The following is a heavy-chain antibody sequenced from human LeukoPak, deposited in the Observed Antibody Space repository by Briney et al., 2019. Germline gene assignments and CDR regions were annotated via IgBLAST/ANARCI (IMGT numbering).Heavy chain of an antibody. CDR3: ANTEDSSDYYDSIDY. CDR1: GFTFDDYA. D-gene: IGHD3-22*01. J-gene: IGHJ4*01. V-gene: IGHV3-43D*03. Sequence: PGGSLRLSCAASGFTFDDYAMHWVRQAPGKGLEWVSLISWDGGSTYYADSVKGRFTISRDNSKNSLYLQMNSLRAEDTALYYCANTEDSSDYYDSIDYWGHQSLVTISS. CDR2: ISWDGGST.